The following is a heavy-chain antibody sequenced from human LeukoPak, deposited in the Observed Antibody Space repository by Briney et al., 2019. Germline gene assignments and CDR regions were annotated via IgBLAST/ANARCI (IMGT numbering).Heavy chain of an antibody. V-gene: IGHV4-59*01. Sequence: KASETLSLTCTVSGGSISSYYWSWIRQPPGKGLEWIGYIYYSGSTNYNPSLKSRVTISVDTSKNHFSLKLSSVTAADTAMYYCARDYGSGNSQIFDYWGQGTLVTVSS. CDR3: ARDYGSGNSQIFDY. CDR2: IYYSGST. CDR1: GGSISSYY. J-gene: IGHJ4*02. D-gene: IGHD3-10*01.